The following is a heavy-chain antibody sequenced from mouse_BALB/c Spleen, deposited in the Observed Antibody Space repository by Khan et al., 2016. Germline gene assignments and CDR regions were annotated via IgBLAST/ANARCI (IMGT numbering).Heavy chain of an antibody. CDR3: AYDGDYAWFPY. V-gene: IGHV3-2*02. Sequence: EVQLQESGPGLVKPSQSLSLTCTVTGYSITSDYAWNWIRQFPGNKLEWMGYISYSGITSYNPSLKSRISITRDTSKNQFFLQLISVTTEDTATYYCAYDGDYAWFPYWGQGTLVTVSA. J-gene: IGHJ3*01. CDR2: ISYSGIT. D-gene: IGHD2-3*01. CDR1: GYSITSDYA.